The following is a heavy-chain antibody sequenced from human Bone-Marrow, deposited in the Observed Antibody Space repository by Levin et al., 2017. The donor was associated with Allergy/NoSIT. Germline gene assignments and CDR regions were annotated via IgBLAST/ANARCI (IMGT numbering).Heavy chain of an antibody. CDR1: GYSFTNYW. CDR3: ARQGYYDISTNFYNYYMDV. J-gene: IGHJ6*03. Sequence: KRGESLKISCKGSGYSFTNYWISWVRQMPGKGLEWMGRIDPTDSDTTYSPSFQGHVTISVDKSISTAYLQWSGLRASDTAMYYCARQGYYDISTNFYNYYMDVWGKGTTVTVSS. CDR2: IDPTDSDT. V-gene: IGHV5-10-1*01. D-gene: IGHD3-9*01.